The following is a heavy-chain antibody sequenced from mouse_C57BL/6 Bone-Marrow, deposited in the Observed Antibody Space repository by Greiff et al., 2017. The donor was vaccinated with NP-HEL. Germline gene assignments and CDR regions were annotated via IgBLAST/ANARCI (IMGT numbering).Heavy chain of an antibody. CDR3: ASSLYYGNYSFAY. CDR1: GYTFTSYW. CDR2: IYPGSGST. J-gene: IGHJ3*01. V-gene: IGHV1-55*01. D-gene: IGHD2-1*01. Sequence: VKLKQPGAELVKPGASVKMSCKASGYTFTSYWITWVKQRPGQGLEWIGDIYPGSGSTNYNEKFKSKATLTVDTSSSTAYMQLSSLTSEDSAVYYCASSLYYGNYSFAYWGQGTLVTVSA.